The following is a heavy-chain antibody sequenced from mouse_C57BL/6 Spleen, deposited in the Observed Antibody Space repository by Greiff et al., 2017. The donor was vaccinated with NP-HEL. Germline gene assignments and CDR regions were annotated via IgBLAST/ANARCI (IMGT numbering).Heavy chain of an antibody. D-gene: IGHD2-2*01. J-gene: IGHJ2*01. CDR3: TRFGYDDY. V-gene: IGHV1-15*01. CDR2: IDPETGGT. Sequence: VQLQESGAELVRPGASVTLSCKASGYTFTDYEMHWVKQTPVHGLEWIGAIDPETGGTAYNQKFKGKAILTADKSSSTAYMELRSLTSEDSAVYYCTRFGYDDYWGQGTTLAVSS. CDR1: GYTFTDYE.